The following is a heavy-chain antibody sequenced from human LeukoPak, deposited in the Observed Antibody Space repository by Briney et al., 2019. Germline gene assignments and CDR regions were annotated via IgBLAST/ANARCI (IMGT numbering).Heavy chain of an antibody. CDR3: ARDYCSSTSCLFDY. J-gene: IGHJ4*02. CDR1: GYTFTGYH. CDR2: INPNSGDT. Sequence: ASVKVSCKASGYTFTGYHMHWVRQAPGQGLEWMGRINPNSGDTNYAQKFQGRVTMTRDTSISTASMELSRLRSDDTAVYYCARDYCSSTSCLFDYWGQGTLVTVCS. D-gene: IGHD2-2*01. V-gene: IGHV1-2*06.